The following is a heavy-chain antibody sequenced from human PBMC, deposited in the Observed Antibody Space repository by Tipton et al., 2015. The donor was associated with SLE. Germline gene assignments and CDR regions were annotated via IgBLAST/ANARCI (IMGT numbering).Heavy chain of an antibody. V-gene: IGHV4-38-2*02. Sequence: GASIRNYYWGWIRQPPGKGLEWIGSIYHSGSTYYNPSLKSRVTISVDTSKNQFSLKLSSVTAADTAVYYCARDLREYSYDTPFDAFDIWGQGTMVTVSS. CDR1: GASIRNYY. J-gene: IGHJ3*02. D-gene: IGHD5-18*01. CDR3: ARDLREYSYDTPFDAFDI. CDR2: IYHSGST.